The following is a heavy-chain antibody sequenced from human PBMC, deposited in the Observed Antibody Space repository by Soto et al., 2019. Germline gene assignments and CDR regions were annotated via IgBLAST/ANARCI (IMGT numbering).Heavy chain of an antibody. V-gene: IGHV4-59*01. CDR1: GGSINNYY. CDR3: ARGKYSGSYYDWFDP. J-gene: IGHJ5*02. D-gene: IGHD1-26*01. CDR2: IYYIGSP. Sequence: SETLSLTCTVSGGSINNYYWSWIRQPPGKGLEWIAYIYYIGSPNYKPSLKSRVTISVDTSKNQFSLKLSSVTAADTAVYYCARGKYSGSYYDWFDPWGQGTLVTVSS.